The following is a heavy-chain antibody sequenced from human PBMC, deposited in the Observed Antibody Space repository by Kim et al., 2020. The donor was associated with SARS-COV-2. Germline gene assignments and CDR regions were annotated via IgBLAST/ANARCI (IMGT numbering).Heavy chain of an antibody. D-gene: IGHD5-12*01. Sequence: SETLSLTCTVSGGSISSYYWSWIRQPPGKGLEWIGYIYYSGSTNYNPSLKSRATISVDTSKNQFSLKLSSVTAADTAVYYCARIPDGYLEMFFDYWGQGTLVTVSS. J-gene: IGHJ4*02. CDR2: IYYSGST. V-gene: IGHV4-59*13. CDR1: GGSISSYY. CDR3: ARIPDGYLEMFFDY.